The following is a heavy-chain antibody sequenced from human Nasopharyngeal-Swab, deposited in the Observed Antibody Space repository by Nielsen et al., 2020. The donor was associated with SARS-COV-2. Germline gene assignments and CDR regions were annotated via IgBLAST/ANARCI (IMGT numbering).Heavy chain of an antibody. CDR3: ARGFDY. CDR1: GGSISSHY. Sequence: SETLSLACTVSGGSISSHYWSWIRQPPGKGLEWIGYIYYSGSTNYNPSLKSRVTISVDTSKNQFSLRLSSVTAADTAVYYCARGFDYWGQGTLVTVSS. V-gene: IGHV4-59*11. CDR2: IYYSGST. J-gene: IGHJ4*02.